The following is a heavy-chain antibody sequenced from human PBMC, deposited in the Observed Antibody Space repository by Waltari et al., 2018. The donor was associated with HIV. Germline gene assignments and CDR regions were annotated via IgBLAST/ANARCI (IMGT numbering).Heavy chain of an antibody. CDR3: ARGPNSSSWFFDY. CDR1: GFTFSSYA. J-gene: IGHJ4*02. V-gene: IGHV3-30*04. CDR2: ISDDGSNK. D-gene: IGHD6-13*01. Sequence: QVQLVESGGGVVQPGRSLRLSCAASGFTFSSYAMHWVRQAPGKGLEWVAVISDDGSNKYYADSVKGRFTISRDNSKNTLYLQMNSLRAEDTAVYYCARGPNSSSWFFDYWGQGTLVTVSS.